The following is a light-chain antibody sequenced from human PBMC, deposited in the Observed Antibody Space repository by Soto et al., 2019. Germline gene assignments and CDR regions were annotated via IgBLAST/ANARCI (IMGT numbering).Light chain of an antibody. Sequence: EIVLTQSPATLSLSPGERATLSCRASQSVSSYLAWYQQKPGQAPRLLIYDASNRATGIPARFSGSGSGTDFTLTISSLEPEDFAVYYCQQRRTFGGWTKVEIK. CDR1: QSVSSY. V-gene: IGKV3-11*01. CDR3: QQRRT. CDR2: DAS. J-gene: IGKJ4*01.